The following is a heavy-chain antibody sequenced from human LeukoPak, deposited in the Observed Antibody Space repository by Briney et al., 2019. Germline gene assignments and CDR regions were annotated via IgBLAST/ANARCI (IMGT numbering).Heavy chain of an antibody. CDR3: ARPDHSYCVPDY. D-gene: IGHD2-21*01. CDR2: IYYSGST. CDR1: GGSISRSSYY. Sequence: PSETLSLTCTVSGGSISRSSYYWGWIRQPPGKGLEWIGSIYYSGSTYYNPSLKSRVTISVDTSKNQFSLKLSSVTAADTAVYYCARPDHSYCVPDYWGQGTLVTVSS. J-gene: IGHJ4*02. V-gene: IGHV4-39*01.